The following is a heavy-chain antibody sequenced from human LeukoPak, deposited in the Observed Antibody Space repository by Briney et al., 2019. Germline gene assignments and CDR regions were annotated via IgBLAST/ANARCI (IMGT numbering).Heavy chain of an antibody. J-gene: IGHJ4*02. V-gene: IGHV1-2*02. D-gene: IGHD2-15*01. CDR2: INPNSGGT. CDR3: AREGYCSGGHCLVAY. CDR1: GYTFTGYY. Sequence: ASVKVSCKASGYTFTGYYMHWVRQAPGQGLEWMGWINPNSGGTSYAQKFQGRVTLTRDTSISTAYMELSSLRSDDTALFYCAREGYCSGGHCLVAYWGQGTLVTVSS.